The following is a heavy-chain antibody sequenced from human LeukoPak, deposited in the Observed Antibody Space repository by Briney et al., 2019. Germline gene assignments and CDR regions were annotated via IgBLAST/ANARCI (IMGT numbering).Heavy chain of an antibody. D-gene: IGHD3-22*01. J-gene: IGHJ4*02. CDR2: IRYDGSNK. CDR3: VKDLRHKLHFYDSSGSYFDY. CDR1: GFTFSSYG. V-gene: IGHV3-30*02. Sequence: GGSLRLSCAASGFTFSSYGMHWVRQAPGKGLEWVAFIRYDGSNKYYADSVKGRFTISRDNSKNTLYLQMNSLRAEDTAVYYCVKDLRHKLHFYDSSGSYFDYWGQGTLVTVSS.